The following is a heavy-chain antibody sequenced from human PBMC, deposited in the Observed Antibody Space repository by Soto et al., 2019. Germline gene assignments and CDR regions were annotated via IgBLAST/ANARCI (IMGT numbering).Heavy chain of an antibody. D-gene: IGHD3-22*01. CDR3: ARVPYDSSGYYYGAGSY. V-gene: IGHV1-69*13. Sequence: GASVKVSCKASGGTFSSYAISWVRQAPGQGLEWMGGIIPIFGTANYAQKFQGRVTITADESTSTAYMELSSLRSEDTAVYYCARVPYDSSGYYYGAGSYWGQGTLVTVS. CDR1: GGTFSSYA. J-gene: IGHJ4*02. CDR2: IIPIFGTA.